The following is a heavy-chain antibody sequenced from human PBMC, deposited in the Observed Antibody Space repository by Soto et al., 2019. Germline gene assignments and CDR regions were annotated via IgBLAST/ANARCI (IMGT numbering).Heavy chain of an antibody. CDR1: GGSISTYY. Sequence: LPETLSLTCTVSGGSISTYYWSWIRQPPGKGLEWIGYIYKSGTTNYNPALKSRVTISVDTSKNQFSLKLSSVTAADTAVYYCARYGDYELDYFDQWGQGTLVTVSS. D-gene: IGHD4-17*01. V-gene: IGHV4-59*01. CDR2: IYKSGTT. CDR3: ARYGDYELDYFDQ. J-gene: IGHJ4*02.